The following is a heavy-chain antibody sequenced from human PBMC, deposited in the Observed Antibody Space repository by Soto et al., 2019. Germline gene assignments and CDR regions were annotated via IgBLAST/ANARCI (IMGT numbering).Heavy chain of an antibody. CDR1: GFTFSSYW. D-gene: IGHD7-27*01. Sequence: EVQLVESGGGLVQPGGSLRLSCAASGFTFSSYWMHWVRQAPGKGLVWVSRMNSDGSSTSYADSVEGRFTISRDNAKNTLYLQMHSLKTEDTAVYYCATDLGTGFWGQGTLVTVSS. J-gene: IGHJ4*02. CDR2: MNSDGSST. CDR3: ATDLGTGF. V-gene: IGHV3-74*01.